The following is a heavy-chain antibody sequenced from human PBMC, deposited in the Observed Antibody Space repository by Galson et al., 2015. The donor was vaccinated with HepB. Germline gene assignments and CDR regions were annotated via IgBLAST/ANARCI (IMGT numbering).Heavy chain of an antibody. CDR3: TRDLGYYYDSSGWRLSGYFDY. Sequence: SLRLSCAASGFTFGDYAMTWVRQAPGMGLEWVGFIRSKAYGGTTEYAASVKGRFTISRDDSKNIAYLQMNSLKTEDTAVYYCTRDLGYYYDSSGWRLSGYFDYWGQGTLITVSS. D-gene: IGHD3-22*01. J-gene: IGHJ4*02. CDR1: GFTFGDYA. CDR2: IRSKAYGGTT. V-gene: IGHV3-49*04.